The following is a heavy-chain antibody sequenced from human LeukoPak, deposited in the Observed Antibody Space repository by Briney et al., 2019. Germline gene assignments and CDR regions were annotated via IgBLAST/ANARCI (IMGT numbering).Heavy chain of an antibody. CDR3: ARGTQLHDAFDI. CDR2: ISSSGST. Sequence: SETLSLTCTVSGDSISSGDYYWSWIRQPAGKGLEWIGRISSSGSTNYNPSLKSRVTISVDTSKNQFSLKLSSVTAADTAVYFCARGTQLHDAFDIWGQGTMVTVSS. V-gene: IGHV4-61*02. J-gene: IGHJ3*02. CDR1: GDSISSGDYY. D-gene: IGHD1-7*01.